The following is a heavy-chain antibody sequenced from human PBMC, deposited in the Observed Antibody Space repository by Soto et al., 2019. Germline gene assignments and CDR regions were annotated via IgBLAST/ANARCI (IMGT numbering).Heavy chain of an antibody. Sequence: GESLKISCQCSGYTFSNFWIGWVRQLPGKGLEWMGIIYPGDHETRYSPSFHGKVTISADKSINTAYLQWNSLEASDTAFYFCARSPRSSPYFDYWGQGALVTVSA. CDR2: IYPGDHET. CDR3: ARSPRSSPYFDY. V-gene: IGHV5-51*01. J-gene: IGHJ4*02. CDR1: GYTFSNFW. D-gene: IGHD6-13*01.